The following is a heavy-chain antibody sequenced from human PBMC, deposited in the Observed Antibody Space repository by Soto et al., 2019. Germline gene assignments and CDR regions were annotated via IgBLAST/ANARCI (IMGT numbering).Heavy chain of an antibody. CDR3: ARDRAVVVPAYFDY. V-gene: IGHV6-1*01. J-gene: IGHJ4*02. D-gene: IGHD2-2*01. CDR2: TYYRSKWYN. CDR1: GDSVSSNSAA. Sequence: SPTLSLPCAISGDSVSSNSAAWNWIRQSPSRGLEWLGRTYYRSKWYNDYAVSVKSRITINPDTSKNQFSLQLNSVTPEDTAVYYCARDRAVVVPAYFDYWGQGTLVTVSS.